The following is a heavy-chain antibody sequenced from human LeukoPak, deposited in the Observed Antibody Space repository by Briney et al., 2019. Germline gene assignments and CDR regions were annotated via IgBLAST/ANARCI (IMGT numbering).Heavy chain of an antibody. D-gene: IGHD2-2*02. J-gene: IGHJ4*02. CDR2: ISGSGGST. V-gene: IGHV3-23*01. CDR3: AKAKPVVVPAAIFKGGYYFDY. Sequence: GGSLRLSCAASGFTFSSYAMSWDRQAPGKGLEWVSAISGSGGSTYYADSVKGRFTISRDNSKNTLYLQMNSLRAEDTAVYYCAKAKPVVVPAAIFKGGYYFDYRGQGTLVTVSS. CDR1: GFTFSSYA.